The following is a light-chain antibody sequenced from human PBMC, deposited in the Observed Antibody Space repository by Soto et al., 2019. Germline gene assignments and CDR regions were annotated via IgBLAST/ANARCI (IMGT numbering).Light chain of an antibody. Sequence: EIVLTQSPATLSLSPGERATLSCRASQSVRSYLAWYQQKPGQAPRLLIYDASNRATGIPARFSGSGSGTDFTLPISSLEPEDFAVYYCQQRSNWPFLTFGGGTKVEIK. J-gene: IGKJ4*01. CDR2: DAS. CDR3: QQRSNWPFLT. CDR1: QSVRSY. V-gene: IGKV3-11*01.